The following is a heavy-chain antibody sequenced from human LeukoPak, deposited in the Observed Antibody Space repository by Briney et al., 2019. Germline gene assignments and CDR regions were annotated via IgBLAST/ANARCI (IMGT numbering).Heavy chain of an antibody. D-gene: IGHD2-2*01. CDR2: IKQDGSEK. CDR1: GLTFSNYW. V-gene: IGHV3-7*03. J-gene: IGHJ6*02. CDR3: ARDQCSSTSWWPGRICVDYYGMDV. Sequence: QSGGSLRLSCAASGLTFSNYWMDWVRQAPGKGLEWEANIKQDGSEKNYVDSVKGRFIISRDNAKNSLYLQMNTLRADDTAVYYCARDQCSSTSWWPGRICVDYYGMDVWGQGTTVTVSS.